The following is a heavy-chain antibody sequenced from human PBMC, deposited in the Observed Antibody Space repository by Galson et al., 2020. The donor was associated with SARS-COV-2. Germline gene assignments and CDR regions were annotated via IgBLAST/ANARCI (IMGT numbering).Heavy chain of an antibody. CDR1: GIFLSGQA. CDR2: LSGHDDRT. Sequence: GGSLRLSCAASGIFLSGQAMSWVRQAPGKGLEWVSLSGHDDRTYYADSVKGRFTISRDNSRHTLWLQMNRLRAEDTAMYFCAVDPNPNYCSGETCYPYWGQGTLVTVSS. V-gene: IGHV3-23*01. J-gene: IGHJ4*02. D-gene: IGHD2-15*01. CDR3: AVDPNPNYCSGETCYPY.